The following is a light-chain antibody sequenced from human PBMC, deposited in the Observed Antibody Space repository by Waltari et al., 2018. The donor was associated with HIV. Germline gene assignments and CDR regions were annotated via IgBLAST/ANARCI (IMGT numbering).Light chain of an antibody. J-gene: IGLJ1*01. CDR3: QSYDSSLSGYV. CDR1: NSNIGASYD. CDR2: DKS. V-gene: IGLV1-40*01. Sequence: QSVLTQPPSVSGAPGQRVTISCTGSNSNIGASYDVHWYQPLPGTAPKLLIWDKSERRGGVPGRFSGSQSGTSASLASTGLQAEDEADYYCQSYDSSLSGYVFGTGTKVTVV.